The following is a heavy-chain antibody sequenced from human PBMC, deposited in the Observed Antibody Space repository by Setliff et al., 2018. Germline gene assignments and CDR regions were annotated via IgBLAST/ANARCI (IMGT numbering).Heavy chain of an antibody. CDR3: ARTYYNFWSALDYYYYGMDV. V-gene: IGHV1-18*01. CDR1: GYTFTSYG. D-gene: IGHD3-3*01. CDR2: ISAYNGNT. J-gene: IGHJ6*02. Sequence: GASVKVSCKASGYTFTSYGISWVRQAPGQGLEWMGWISAYNGNTNYAQKLQGRVTITADESTSTAYMELSNLRSEDTAVCYCARTYYNFWSALDYYYYGMDVWGQGTTVTVSS.